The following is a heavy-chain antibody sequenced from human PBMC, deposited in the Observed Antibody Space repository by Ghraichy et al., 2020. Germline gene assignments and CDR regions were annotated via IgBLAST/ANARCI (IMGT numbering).Heavy chain of an antibody. CDR1: GYTLTGYY. J-gene: IGHJ4*02. V-gene: IGHV1-2*02. Sequence: ASVKVSCKASGYTLTGYYTHWVRQAPGQGLEWMGWINPNSGGTNYAQKFQGRVTMTRDTSISTAYMELSRLRFDDTAVYYCARDASGWAGGKYYFDYWGQGTLVTVSS. D-gene: IGHD6-19*01. CDR3: ARDASGWAGGKYYFDY. CDR2: INPNSGGT.